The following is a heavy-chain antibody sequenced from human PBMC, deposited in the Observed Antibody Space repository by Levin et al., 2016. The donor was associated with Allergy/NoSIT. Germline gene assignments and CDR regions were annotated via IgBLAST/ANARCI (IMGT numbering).Heavy chain of an antibody. J-gene: IGHJ3*01. V-gene: IGHV4-4*08. CDR1: SGAISSYY. CDR3: AKEKFFETRDVVFDF. D-gene: IGHD2-2*01. CDR2: INKGVIT. Sequence: SETLSLTCTVSSGAISSYYWSWIRQAPGKGLEWIGYINKGVITQYNPSLKGRVSISFDTSKNQVSLTLSSVTAADTAVYYCAKEKFFETRDVVFDFWGQGTRVTVSS.